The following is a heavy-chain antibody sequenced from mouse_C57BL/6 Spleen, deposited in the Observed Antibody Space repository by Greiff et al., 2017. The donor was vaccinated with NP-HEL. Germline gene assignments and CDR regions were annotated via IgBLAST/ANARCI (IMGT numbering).Heavy chain of an antibody. CDR3: ARREGYDHYFDY. V-gene: IGHV1-55*01. D-gene: IGHD2-3*01. Sequence: QVQLQQPGAELVKPGASVKMSCKASGYTFTSYWITWVKQRPGQGLEWIGDIYPGSGSTNYNEKFKSKATLTVDTSSSTAYMQLSSLTSEDSAVYYCARREGYDHYFDYWGQGTTLTVSS. J-gene: IGHJ2*01. CDR2: IYPGSGST. CDR1: GYTFTSYW.